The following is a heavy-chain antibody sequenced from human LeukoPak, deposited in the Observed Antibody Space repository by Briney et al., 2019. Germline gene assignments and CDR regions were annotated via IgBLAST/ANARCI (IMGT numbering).Heavy chain of an antibody. CDR1: GYSISSGYY. CDR3: ARNRGGPSLMATIIWGFDY. CDR2: IYHSGST. D-gene: IGHD5-12*01. J-gene: IGHJ4*02. Sequence: PSETLSLTCTISGYSISSGYYWGWIRQPPEKGLEWIGSIYHSGSTYYNPSLKSRVTISVDTSKNQFSLKLSSVTAADTAVYYCARNRGGPSLMATIIWGFDYWGQGTLVTVSS. V-gene: IGHV4-38-2*02.